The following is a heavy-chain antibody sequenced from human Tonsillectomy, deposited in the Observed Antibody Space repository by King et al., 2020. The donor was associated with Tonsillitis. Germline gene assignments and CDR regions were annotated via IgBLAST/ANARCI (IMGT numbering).Heavy chain of an antibody. CDR3: AHNSGRLGFGVLAFDY. V-gene: IGHV2-5*02. Sequence: TLKESGPTLVKPTQTLTLTCTFSGFSLSTSGVGVGWIRQPPGKALEWLALIYWDDDKRYSPSLKSRLTITKDTSKNQVVLTMTNMDPVDTATYYCAHNSGRLGFGVLAFDYWGQGTLVTVSS. CDR2: IYWDDDK. D-gene: IGHD3-10*01. CDR1: GFSLSTSGVG. J-gene: IGHJ4*02.